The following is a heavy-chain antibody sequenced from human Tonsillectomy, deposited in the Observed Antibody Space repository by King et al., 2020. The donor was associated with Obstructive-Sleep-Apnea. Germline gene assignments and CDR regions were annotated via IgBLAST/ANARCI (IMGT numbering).Heavy chain of an antibody. Sequence: VQLQESGPGLVKPSETLSLTCTVSGGSISSYYWSWIRQPPGKGLEWIGYIYYSGSTNYNPSHKSRVTISVDTSKNQFSLKLSSVTAADTAVYYCARVGSGWYFYFDYWGQGTLVTVSS. CDR1: GGSISSYY. CDR2: IYYSGST. D-gene: IGHD6-19*01. V-gene: IGHV4-59*01. CDR3: ARVGSGWYFYFDY. J-gene: IGHJ4*02.